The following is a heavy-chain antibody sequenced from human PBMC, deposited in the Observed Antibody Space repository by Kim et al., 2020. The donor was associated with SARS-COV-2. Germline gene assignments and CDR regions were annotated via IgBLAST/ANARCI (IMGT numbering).Heavy chain of an antibody. CDR2: ISSTSAI. Sequence: GGSLRLSCAASGFTFSSYAMNWVRQAPGKGLEWVSYISSTSAIYYADSVKGRLTISRDDAKNSPYLHMNSLRDEETAVYYCARDSDWAFDIWVQGKMVTV. J-gene: IGHJ3*02. D-gene: IGHD2-21*02. V-gene: IGHV3-48*02. CDR3: ARDSDWAFDI. CDR1: GFTFSSYA.